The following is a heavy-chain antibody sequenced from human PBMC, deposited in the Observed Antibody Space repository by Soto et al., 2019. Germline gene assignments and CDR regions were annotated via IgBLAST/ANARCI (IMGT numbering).Heavy chain of an antibody. D-gene: IGHD3-16*01. J-gene: IGHJ5*02. CDR1: GGSISSYY. CDR2: IYYSGST. Sequence: PSETLSLTCTVSGGSISSYYWSWIRKPPGKGLEWIGYIYYSGSTNYNPSLKSRVTISVDTSKNQFSLRLSSVTAADTAVYYCARDLWGAYIIGPSRGFDPWGQGTLVTVSS. V-gene: IGHV4-59*01. CDR3: ARDLWGAYIIGPSRGFDP.